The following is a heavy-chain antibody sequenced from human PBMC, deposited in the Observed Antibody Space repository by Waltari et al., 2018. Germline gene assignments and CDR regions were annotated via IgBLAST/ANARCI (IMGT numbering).Heavy chain of an antibody. CDR1: GGTFSSYA. J-gene: IGHJ4*02. Sequence: QVQLVQSGAEVKKPGSSVKVSCKASGGTFSSYAISWVRQAPGQGLEWMGGIIPSFGTANYAQKFQGRVTITADESTSTAYMELSSLRSEDTAVYYCARDLNPHCSGGSCYANFDYWGQGTLVTVSS. V-gene: IGHV1-69*01. D-gene: IGHD2-15*01. CDR3: ARDLNPHCSGGSCYANFDY. CDR2: IIPSFGTA.